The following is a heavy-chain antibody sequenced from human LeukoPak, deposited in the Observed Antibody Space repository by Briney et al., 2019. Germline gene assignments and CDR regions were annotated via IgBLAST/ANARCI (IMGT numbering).Heavy chain of an antibody. D-gene: IGHD1-26*01. CDR3: AKRGATNVY. Sequence: GGSLRLSCAASGLTFNNFWMHWVRQAPGKGLEWVSAISGSGGSTYYADSVKGRFTISRDNSKNTLYLQMNSLRAEDTAVYYCAKRGATNVYWGQGTLVTVSS. J-gene: IGHJ4*02. V-gene: IGHV3-23*01. CDR2: ISGSGGST. CDR1: GLTFNNFW.